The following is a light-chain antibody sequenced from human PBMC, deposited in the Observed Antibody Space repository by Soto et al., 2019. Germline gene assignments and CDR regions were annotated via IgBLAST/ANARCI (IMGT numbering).Light chain of an antibody. CDR3: SSYAGSYTVV. Sequence: QSALTQPRSMSGSPGQSVTISCSGTSSDVGGYKFVSWYQRHPGKAPKLIIYDVSDRPSGVPDRFSGSKSGNTASLTISGLQAEDEADYFCSSYAGSYTVVFGGGTQLTVL. V-gene: IGLV2-11*01. J-gene: IGLJ2*01. CDR1: SSDVGGYKF. CDR2: DVS.